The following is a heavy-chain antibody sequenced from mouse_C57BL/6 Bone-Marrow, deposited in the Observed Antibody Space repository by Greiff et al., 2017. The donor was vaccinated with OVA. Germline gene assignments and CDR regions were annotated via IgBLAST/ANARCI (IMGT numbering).Heavy chain of an antibody. Sequence: EVKLLESGGGLVKPGGSLKLSCAASGFTFSDYGMHWVRQAPEKGLEWVAYISSGSSTIYYADTVKGRFTISRDNAKNTLFLQMTSLRSEDTAMYYCARSDGYDGYWGQGTTLTVSS. CDR3: ARSDGYDGY. V-gene: IGHV5-17*01. D-gene: IGHD2-2*01. CDR1: GFTFSDYG. CDR2: ISSGSSTI. J-gene: IGHJ2*01.